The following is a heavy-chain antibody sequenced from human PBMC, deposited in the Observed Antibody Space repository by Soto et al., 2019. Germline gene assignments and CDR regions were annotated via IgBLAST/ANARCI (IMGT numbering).Heavy chain of an antibody. CDR3: AREYSSGWAKWFDP. D-gene: IGHD6-19*01. CDR1: GDSVSSYY. J-gene: IGHJ5*02. CDR2: MYFSGST. V-gene: IGHV4-59*02. Sequence: SETLSLTCTVSGDSVSSYYWSWIRQPPGKGLEWIGYMYFSGSTNYNPSLKTRVTISVDTSKNQFSLKLSSVTAADTAVYYCAREYSSGWAKWFDPWGQGTLVTVSS.